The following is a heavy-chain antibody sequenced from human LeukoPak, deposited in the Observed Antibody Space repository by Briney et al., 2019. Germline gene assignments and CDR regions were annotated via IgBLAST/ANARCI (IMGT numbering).Heavy chain of an antibody. J-gene: IGHJ5*02. CDR2: ISYDGSNK. CDR1: GFTFSSYA. D-gene: IGHD3-9*01. V-gene: IGHV3-30*04. CDR3: ARDTGADYYDILTGYLGPNWFDP. Sequence: VGSLRLSCAASGFTFSSYAMHWVRQAPGKGLEWVAVISYDGSNKYYADSVKGRFTISRDNSKNTLYLQMNSLRAEDTAVYYCARDTGADYYDILTGYLGPNWFDPWGQGTLVTVSS.